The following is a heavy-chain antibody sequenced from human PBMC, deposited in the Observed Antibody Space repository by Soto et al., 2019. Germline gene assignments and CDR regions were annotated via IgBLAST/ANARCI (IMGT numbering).Heavy chain of an antibody. CDR1: GFTFSSYW. Sequence: EVQLVESGGGLVQPGGSLRLSCAASGFTFSSYWMSWVRQAPGKGLEWVANIKQDGSEKYYVDSVKGRLTISRDNAKNPLYLQVNSLRAVDTAVFCCARDLSSSWANVAWGQGTLVSVSS. CDR2: IKQDGSEK. V-gene: IGHV3-7*04. CDR3: ARDLSSSWANVA. J-gene: IGHJ5*02. D-gene: IGHD6-13*01.